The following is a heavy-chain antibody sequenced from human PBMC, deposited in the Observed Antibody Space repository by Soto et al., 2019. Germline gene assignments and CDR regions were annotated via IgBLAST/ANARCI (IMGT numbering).Heavy chain of an antibody. J-gene: IGHJ6*02. CDR3: ARDLRGDSYGDYEVGYYYYGMDV. CDR2: IIPIFGTA. CDR1: GGTFSSYA. V-gene: IGHV1-69*13. Sequence: SVKVSCKAPGGTFSSYAISWVRQAPGQGLEWMGGIIPIFGTANYAQKFQGRVTITADESTSTAYMELSSLRSEDTAVYYCARDLRGDSYGDYEVGYYYYGMDVWGQGTTVTVSS. D-gene: IGHD4-17*01.